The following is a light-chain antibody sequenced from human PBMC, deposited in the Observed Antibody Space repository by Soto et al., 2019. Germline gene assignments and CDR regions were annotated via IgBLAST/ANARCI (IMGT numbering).Light chain of an antibody. V-gene: IGKV3-20*01. J-gene: IGKJ1*01. CDR1: QSVSSSY. CDR3: QQYGSSSWT. Sequence: EIVLTQSPGTLSLSPGERATLSCRASQSVSSSYLSWSQQKPGQAPRLLIYGASSRATGIPDRFSCSGSETDFTLTVSRLEPEEFAVYYCQQYGSSSWTFGQGTKVEL. CDR2: GAS.